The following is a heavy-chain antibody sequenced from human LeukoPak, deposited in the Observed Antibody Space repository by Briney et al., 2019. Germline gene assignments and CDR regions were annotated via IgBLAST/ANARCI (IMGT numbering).Heavy chain of an antibody. Sequence: GGSLRLSCAASGFPFSSYSMSWVRQAPGKGLEWVSYISSSSNYIYYADSLQGRFTISTDIVENSLYLQMNSLRAEDTAVYCRAISGSSNRLLLGESTSYSYIDVWGEGTTVTVSS. D-gene: IGHD3-10*01. CDR2: ISSSSNYI. J-gene: IGHJ6*03. CDR3: AISGSSNRLLLGESTSYSYIDV. V-gene: IGHV3-21*01. CDR1: GFPFSSYS.